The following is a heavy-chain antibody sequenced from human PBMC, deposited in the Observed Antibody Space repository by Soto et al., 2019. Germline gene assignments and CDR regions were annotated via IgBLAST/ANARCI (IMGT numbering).Heavy chain of an antibody. J-gene: IGHJ6*02. D-gene: IGHD2-21*02. V-gene: IGHV3-7*03. CDR2: IPQEGSDG. CDR3: ARDQLILPAHDFFYGSDV. CDR1: GFTLSMYS. Sequence: PGGSLRLSCEVSGFTLSMYSMTWVRQAPGKGLEWVAKIPQEGSDGHYVDSVKGRFTISRDNAKNSVYLQMSSLRAEDTAVYYCARDQLILPAHDFFYGSDVGGQGAKVTVSS.